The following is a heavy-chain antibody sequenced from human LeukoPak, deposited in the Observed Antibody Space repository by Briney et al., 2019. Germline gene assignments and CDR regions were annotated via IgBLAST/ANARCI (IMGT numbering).Heavy chain of an antibody. J-gene: IGHJ5*02. CDR1: GFTFSSYS. CDR3: AKDPWAAAAKDWFDP. Sequence: GGSLRLSCAASGFTFSSYSMNWVRQAPGKGLEWVSAISGSGGSTYYADSVKGRFTISRDNSKNTLYLQMNSLRAEDTAVYYCAKDPWAAAAKDWFDPWGQGTLVTVSS. V-gene: IGHV3-23*01. CDR2: ISGSGGST. D-gene: IGHD6-13*01.